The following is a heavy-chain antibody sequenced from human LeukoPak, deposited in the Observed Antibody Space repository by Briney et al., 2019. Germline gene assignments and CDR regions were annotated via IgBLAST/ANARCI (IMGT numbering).Heavy chain of an antibody. CDR3: AKAQWGDIVVVPAARADAFDI. CDR2: ISWDGGGT. V-gene: IGHV3-43D*04. CDR1: GFTFDDYA. J-gene: IGHJ3*02. D-gene: IGHD2-2*01. Sequence: PGGSLRLSCAASGFTFDDYAMHWVRQAPGKGLEWVSLISWDGGGTYYADSVKGRFTISRDNSKNSLYLQMNSLRAEDTALYYCAKAQWGDIVVVPAARADAFDIWGQGTMVTLSS.